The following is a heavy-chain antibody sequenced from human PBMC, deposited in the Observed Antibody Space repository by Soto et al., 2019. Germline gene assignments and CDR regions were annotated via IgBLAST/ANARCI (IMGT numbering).Heavy chain of an antibody. D-gene: IGHD2-21*02. CDR2: VSKDGSDK. Sequence: GGSLSLSCAASGFIFSNFPIHWVRQAPGKGLEWVAVVSKDGSDKHYADSVKGRFTISRDNSENTLHLQMNSLRPEDTGVYYCARSYCGDNCALDYWGQGTPVTVPQ. CDR1: GFIFSNFP. V-gene: IGHV3-30-3*01. CDR3: ARSYCGDNCALDY. J-gene: IGHJ4*02.